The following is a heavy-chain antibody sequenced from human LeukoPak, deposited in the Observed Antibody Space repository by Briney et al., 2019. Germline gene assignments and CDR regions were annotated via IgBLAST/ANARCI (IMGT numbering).Heavy chain of an antibody. D-gene: IGHD3-3*01. V-gene: IGHV1-2*02. CDR3: ARDDFWSGCPFDY. Sequence: ASVKVSCKASGYTFTGYYMHWVRQAPGQGLEWMGWINPNSGGTNYAQKFQGRVTMTRDTSISTAYMELSRLRSDDTAVYYCARDDFWSGCPFDYWGQGTLVTVSS. CDR1: GYTFTGYY. CDR2: INPNSGGT. J-gene: IGHJ4*02.